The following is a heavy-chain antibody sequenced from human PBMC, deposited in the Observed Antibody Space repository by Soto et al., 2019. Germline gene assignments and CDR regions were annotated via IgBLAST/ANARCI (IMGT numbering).Heavy chain of an antibody. CDR3: ARDKERQRLGGNYYYAMDI. Sequence: QVQLVQSGAEVKKPGSSVKVSCKASGGTFNTFAISWVRQAPGQGFEWLGGISPIFRTPDYAQKFQGRVTIIADEAASRAYMELSSLRSEDTAVYYCARDKERQRLGGNYYYAMDIWGQGTTVTVSS. J-gene: IGHJ6*02. V-gene: IGHV1-69*12. D-gene: IGHD5-12*01. CDR1: GGTFNTFA. CDR2: ISPIFRTP.